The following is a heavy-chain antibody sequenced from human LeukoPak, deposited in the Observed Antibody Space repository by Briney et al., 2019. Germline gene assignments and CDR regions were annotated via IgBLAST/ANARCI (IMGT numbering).Heavy chain of an antibody. V-gene: IGHV3-23*01. J-gene: IGHJ4*02. CDR2: ISGSGGST. CDR3: AKGPIGWFGELSRFLDY. CDR1: GFTFSSYA. D-gene: IGHD3-10*01. Sequence: PWGSLRLSCAASGFTFSSYAMSWVRRAPGKGLEWVSAISGSGGSTYYADSVKGRFTISRDNSKNTLYLQMNSLRAEDTAVYYCAKGPIGWFGELSRFLDYWGQGTLVTVSS.